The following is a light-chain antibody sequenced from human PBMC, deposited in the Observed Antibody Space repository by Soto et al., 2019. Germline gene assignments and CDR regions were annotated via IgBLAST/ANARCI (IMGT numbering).Light chain of an antibody. CDR1: QSINSG. Sequence: LQMTQSPSTLSASVGDTVTITCRASQSINSGLDWYQQKPGRAPKLLIYKASSLESGVPSRFSGSGYGTEFTLTISSLLPEDFATYYCQQYNYLWTFGPGTKVEIK. CDR2: KAS. CDR3: QQYNYLWT. V-gene: IGKV1-5*03. J-gene: IGKJ1*01.